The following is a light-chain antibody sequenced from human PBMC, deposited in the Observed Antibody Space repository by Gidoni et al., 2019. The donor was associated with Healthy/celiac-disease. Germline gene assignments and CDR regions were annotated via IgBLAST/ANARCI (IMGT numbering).Light chain of an antibody. V-gene: IGKV1-39*01. CDR2: AAS. CDR1: QSISSY. J-gene: IGKJ1*01. CDR3: QQSYSTPRT. Sequence: DIQMTQSPSSLSASVGDRVTITCRASQSISSYLNWYQQKPGKAPNLLIYAASSLHSGVPSRFSGSGSGTDFTLTISSLQPEDFATYYCQQSYSTPRTFGQXTKVEIK.